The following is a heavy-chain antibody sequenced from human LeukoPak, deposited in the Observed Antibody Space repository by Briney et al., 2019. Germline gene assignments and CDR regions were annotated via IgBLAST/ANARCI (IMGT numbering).Heavy chain of an antibody. V-gene: IGHV3-23*01. CDR3: TIDLMTGFSSGWHFGY. D-gene: IGHD6-19*01. CDR2: TSGDEDGT. CDR1: GFTFSSYS. J-gene: IGHJ4*02. Sequence: PGGSLRLSCAASGFTFSSYSMNWVRQAPGKGLEWLAVTSGDEDGTHYADSVRGHFVISTDKSKKTSFLHMNSLRAEDTAVYYCTIDLMTGFSSGWHFGYWGQGTLATVSS.